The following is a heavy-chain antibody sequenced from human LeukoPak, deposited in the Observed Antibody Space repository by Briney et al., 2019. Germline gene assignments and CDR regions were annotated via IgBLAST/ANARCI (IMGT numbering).Heavy chain of an antibody. CDR2: IYYSGST. CDR1: GGSISRSSYY. V-gene: IGHV4-39*01. Sequence: SETLSLTCTVSGGSISRSSYYWGWIRQPPGKGLEWIGSIYYSGSTYYNPSLKSRVTISVDTSKNQFSLKLSSVTAADTAVYYCARHVYSSSWYYYFDYWAQGTLVTVSS. CDR3: ARHVYSSSWYYYFDY. J-gene: IGHJ4*02. D-gene: IGHD6-13*01.